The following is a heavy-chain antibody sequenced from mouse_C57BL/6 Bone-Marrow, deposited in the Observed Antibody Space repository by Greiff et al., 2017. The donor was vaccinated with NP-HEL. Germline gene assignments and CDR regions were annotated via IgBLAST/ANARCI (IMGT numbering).Heavy chain of an antibody. CDR2: IWSGGST. Sequence: VQLQQSGPGLVQPSQSLSITCTVSGFSLTSYGVHWVRQSPGKGLEWLGVIWSGGSTDYNAAFISRLSISKDNSKSQVFFKMNSLQADDTAIYYCARRTYYSNFLFAYWGQGTLVTVSA. J-gene: IGHJ3*01. CDR3: ARRTYYSNFLFAY. V-gene: IGHV2-2*01. D-gene: IGHD2-5*01. CDR1: GFSLTSYG.